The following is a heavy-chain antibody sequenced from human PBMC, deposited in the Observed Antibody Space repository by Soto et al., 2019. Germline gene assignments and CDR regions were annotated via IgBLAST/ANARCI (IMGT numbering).Heavy chain of an antibody. CDR2: ISGSGGST. J-gene: IGHJ5*02. V-gene: IGHV3-23*01. CDR3: AKGFPIGYSSSSDFDP. CDR1: GFTFSSYA. Sequence: EVQLLESGGGLVQPGGSLRLSCAASGFTFSSYAMSWVRQAPGKGLEWVSAISGSGGSTYYADSVKGRFTISRDNSKNTLYLQMNSPRAEDTAVYYCAKGFPIGYSSSSDFDPWGQGTLVTVSS. D-gene: IGHD6-6*01.